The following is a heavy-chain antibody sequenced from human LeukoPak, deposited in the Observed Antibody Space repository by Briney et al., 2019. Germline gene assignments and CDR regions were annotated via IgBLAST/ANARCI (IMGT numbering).Heavy chain of an antibody. J-gene: IGHJ4*02. CDR3: AKSPRFLEWTVDY. V-gene: IGHV3-23*01. Sequence: GGSLRLSCAASGFTFSTFAMIWVRQPPGKGLEWVSSIFPSGGEIHYADSVRGRFTISRDNSKSILSLQMNSLRAEDTAVYYCAKSPRFLEWTVDYWGQGTLVTVSS. CDR1: GFTFSTFA. CDR2: IFPSGGEI. D-gene: IGHD3-3*01.